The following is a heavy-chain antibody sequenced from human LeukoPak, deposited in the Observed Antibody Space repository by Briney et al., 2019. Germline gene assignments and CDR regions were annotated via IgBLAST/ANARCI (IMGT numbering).Heavy chain of an antibody. J-gene: IGHJ4*02. Sequence: GGSLRLSCAASGFTFSSYSMNWVRQAPGKGLEWVSSISSSSSYIYYADSVKDRFTISRDNAKNSLYLQMNSLRAEDTAVYYCARNLYGRLPEDYWGQGTLVTVSS. D-gene: IGHD4-11*01. CDR3: ARNLYGRLPEDY. V-gene: IGHV3-21*01. CDR2: ISSSSSYI. CDR1: GFTFSSYS.